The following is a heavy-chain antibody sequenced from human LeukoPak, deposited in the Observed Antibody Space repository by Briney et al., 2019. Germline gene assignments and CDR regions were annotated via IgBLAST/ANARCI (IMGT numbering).Heavy chain of an antibody. V-gene: IGHV4-30-4*01. CDR1: GGSISSGDYS. J-gene: IGHJ4*02. D-gene: IGHD4-23*01. CDR2: IYYSGST. CDR3: VRDRGDYSGDPGYFDF. Sequence: SQTLSLTCTVSGGSISSGDYSWSWIRQPPGKGLEWIGYIYYSGSTYYNPSLKSRLSISVGTSKNQFSLSLTSVTAADTALYYCVRDRGDYSGDPGYFDFWGQGIQVTASS.